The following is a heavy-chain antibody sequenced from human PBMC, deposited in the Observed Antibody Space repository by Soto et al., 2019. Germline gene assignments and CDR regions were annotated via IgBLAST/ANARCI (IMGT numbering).Heavy chain of an antibody. V-gene: IGHV1-18*01. CDR2: ISGFNGNT. J-gene: IGHJ4*02. CDR1: GYTFNFYG. CDR3: ARIGVSSGHESPDFDS. D-gene: IGHD3-16*01. Sequence: QVPLVQSGAEVKKPGASVKVSCKASGYTFNFYGITWVRQAPGQGLEWMGWISGFNGNTNYAADLQGRVTMTTDTSTSTAYMELRGLISDDTAVYYCARIGVSSGHESPDFDSWGQGTLVTVSS.